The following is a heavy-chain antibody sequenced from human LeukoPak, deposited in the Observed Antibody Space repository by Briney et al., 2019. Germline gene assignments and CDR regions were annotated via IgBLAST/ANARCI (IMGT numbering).Heavy chain of an antibody. CDR2: IYTSGST. J-gene: IGHJ6*03. D-gene: IGHD1-26*01. CDR1: GGSISSGSYY. Sequence: SETLSLTCTVSGGSISSGSYYWSWIRQPAGKGLEWIGRIYTSGSTNYNPSLKSRVTISVDTSRNQFSLKLSSVTAADTAVYYCASSGSYFRYYYMDVWGKGTTVTVSS. V-gene: IGHV4-61*02. CDR3: ASSGSYFRYYYMDV.